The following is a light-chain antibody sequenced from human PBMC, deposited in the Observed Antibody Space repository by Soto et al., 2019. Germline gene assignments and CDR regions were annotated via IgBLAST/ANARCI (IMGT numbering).Light chain of an antibody. CDR2: KAS. CDR3: QQSYSTPIT. V-gene: IGKV1-39*01. Sequence: RTSQSPATLSAFVGNSVAIPCPASQTISNFLAWYQQKPGKAPKLLIYKASTLKSGVPSRFSGSGSGTDFTLTISSLQPEDFATYYCQQSYSTPITFGQGTRLEIK. CDR1: QTISNF. J-gene: IGKJ5*01.